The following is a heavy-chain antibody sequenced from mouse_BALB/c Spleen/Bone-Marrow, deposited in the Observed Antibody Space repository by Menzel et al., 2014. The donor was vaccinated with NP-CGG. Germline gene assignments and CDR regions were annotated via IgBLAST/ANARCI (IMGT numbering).Heavy chain of an antibody. D-gene: IGHD2-3*01. Sequence: EVQLVESGGGLVQPGGSMKLSCVASGFTFSNFWMNWVRQSPEKGLEWVAEIRLKSNNYATHYAESVKGRFTISREDSKSSVYLQMNNLRTEDTDIYYCIREVYDRYVGVFDYWGQGTTLTVSS. CDR1: GFTFSNFW. J-gene: IGHJ2*01. CDR3: IREVYDRYVGVFDY. CDR2: IRLKSNNYAT. V-gene: IGHV6-6*02.